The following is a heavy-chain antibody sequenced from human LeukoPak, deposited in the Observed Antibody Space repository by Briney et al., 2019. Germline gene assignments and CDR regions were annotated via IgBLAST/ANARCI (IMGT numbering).Heavy chain of an antibody. CDR3: ARFFRKMSSGWYFDY. Sequence: SSETLSLTCTVSGGSMSSYYWSWIRQPPGKGLEWVGYIYYSGSTNYNPSLKSRVTISLDTSKNQFSLKLSSVTAADTAVYYCARFFRKMSSGWYFDYWGQGTLVTVSS. CDR1: GGSMSSYY. V-gene: IGHV4-59*01. J-gene: IGHJ4*02. D-gene: IGHD6-19*01. CDR2: IYYSGST.